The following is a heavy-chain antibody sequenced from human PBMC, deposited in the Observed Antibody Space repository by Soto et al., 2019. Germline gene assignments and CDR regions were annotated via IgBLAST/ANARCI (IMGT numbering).Heavy chain of an antibody. CDR1: GGSISSYY. D-gene: IGHD1-26*01. Sequence: PSETLSLTCTVSGGSISSYYWSWIRQPPGKGLEWIGYIYYSGSTNYNPSLKSRVTISVDTSKNQFSLKLSSVTAADTAVYYCARGPAPAVATYYYYYGMDVWVQGTTVTVSS. CDR3: ARGPAPAVATYYYYYGMDV. CDR2: IYYSGST. V-gene: IGHV4-59*01. J-gene: IGHJ6*02.